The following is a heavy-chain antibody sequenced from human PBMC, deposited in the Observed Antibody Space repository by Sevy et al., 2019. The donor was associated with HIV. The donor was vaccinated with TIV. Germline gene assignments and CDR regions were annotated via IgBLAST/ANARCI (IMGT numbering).Heavy chain of an antibody. Sequence: GGSLRLSCAAAGFTFNSHAMTWVRQAPGKGLEWVAAISGSGESTYYGGAVKGRFTRSRANSKNTLYLQMNSLRAEDTAVYYCAKSSLPYGDYHFDQWGQGTLVTVSS. V-gene: IGHV3-23*01. CDR1: GFTFNSHA. D-gene: IGHD4-17*01. CDR2: ISGSGEST. CDR3: AKSSLPYGDYHFDQ. J-gene: IGHJ4*02.